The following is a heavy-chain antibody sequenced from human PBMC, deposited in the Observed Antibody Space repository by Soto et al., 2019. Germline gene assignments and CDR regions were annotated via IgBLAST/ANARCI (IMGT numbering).Heavy chain of an antibody. V-gene: IGHV5-51*01. CDR2: VYPGDSDT. CDR3: AGPLKDDSGSSPYYSACDC. D-gene: IGHD1-26*01. Sequence: PGESLKISFQASGYTFSKYWISWVRQMPVKGLAYVGIVYPGDSDTRYSPSFQGQVTISVDTSTSTAYMQWNSLKASDSAMYYCAGPLKDDSGSSPYYSACDCWGRWTTVAVCS. J-gene: IGHJ6*01. CDR1: GYTFSKYW.